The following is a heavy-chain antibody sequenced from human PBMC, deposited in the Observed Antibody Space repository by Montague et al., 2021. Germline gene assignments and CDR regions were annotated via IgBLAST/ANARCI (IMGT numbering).Heavy chain of an antibody. D-gene: IGHD6-13*01. J-gene: IGHJ6*03. CDR1: GFTFSLYA. V-gene: IGHV3-23*01. CDR3: AKDSVSSWAAPYYYYMDV. CDR2: INGFGTNT. Sequence: SLRLSCAASGFTFSLYAMSWVRQAPGKGLEWVSRINGFGTNTYYADSVKGRFAISRDNSKNTLDLQMNSLRAEDTAVYHCAKDSVSSWAAPYYYYMDVWGKGTTVTVSS.